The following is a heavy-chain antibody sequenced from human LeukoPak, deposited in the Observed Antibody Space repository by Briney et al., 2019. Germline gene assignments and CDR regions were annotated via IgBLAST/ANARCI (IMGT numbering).Heavy chain of an antibody. CDR3: ARNGGNSDYGY. D-gene: IGHD4-23*01. Sequence: SETLSLTCAVSGGSIGGSNWWTWVRQPPGKGLEWIGEINHTGTTNYNPSLKSRVTISLDKSENQFSLRLSSVTAADTAVYYCARNGGNSDYGYWGQGVLVTVSS. V-gene: IGHV4-4*02. J-gene: IGHJ4*02. CDR1: GGSIGGSNW. CDR2: INHTGTT.